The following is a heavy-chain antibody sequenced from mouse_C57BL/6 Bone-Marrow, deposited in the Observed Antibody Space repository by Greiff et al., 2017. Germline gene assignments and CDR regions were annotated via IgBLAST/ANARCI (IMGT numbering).Heavy chain of an antibody. CDR2: IHPNSGST. CDR3: ARSGYGYYAIDY. J-gene: IGHJ4*01. V-gene: IGHV1-64*01. Sequence: VQLQQPGAELVKPGASVKLSCKASGYTFTSYWMHWVKQRTGQGLEWIGMIHPNSGSTNYNEKFKSKATLTVDKSSSTAYMQLSSLTSEDSAVYYCARSGYGYYAIDYRGQGTSVTVSS. D-gene: IGHD2-10*02. CDR1: GYTFTSYW.